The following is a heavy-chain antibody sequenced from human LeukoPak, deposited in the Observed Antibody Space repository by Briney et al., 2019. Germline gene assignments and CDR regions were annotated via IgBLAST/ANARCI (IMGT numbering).Heavy chain of an antibody. J-gene: IGHJ4*02. V-gene: IGHV3-30-3*01. D-gene: IGHD1-14*01. CDR1: GFTFNSYT. Sequence: AGGSLRLSCAASGFTFNSYTMFWVRQAPGKGLEWVAVTSNDESIKYYADSVKGRFTISRDNSRDTLFLEMSSLRVEDTAVYYCARDPILGPPDYFDYWGRGTLATVSS. CDR3: ARDPILGPPDYFDY. CDR2: TSNDESIK.